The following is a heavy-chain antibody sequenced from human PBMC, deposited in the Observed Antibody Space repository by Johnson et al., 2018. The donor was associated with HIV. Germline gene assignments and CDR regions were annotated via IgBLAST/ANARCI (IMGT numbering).Heavy chain of an antibody. D-gene: IGHD2-21*01. CDR2: ISWNSGSI. CDR3: ARRMVVGYHALDC. Sequence: VQLVESGGGVVQPGGSLRLSCAASGFTFSSYAMHWVRQAPGKGLERVSGISWNSGSIGYADSVKGRFTISRDNSKNSLYLQLNSLRAEDTAVYYCARRMVVGYHALDCWGQGTVVSVPA. CDR1: GFTFSSYA. V-gene: IGHV3-9*01. J-gene: IGHJ3*01.